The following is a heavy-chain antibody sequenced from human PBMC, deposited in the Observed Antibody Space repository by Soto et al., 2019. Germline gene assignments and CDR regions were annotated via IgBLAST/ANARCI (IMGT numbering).Heavy chain of an antibody. Sequence: SETLSLTCTVSGGSISSYYWSWIRQPPGKGLEWIGYIYYSGSTNYNPSLKSRVTISVDTSKNQFSLKLSSVTAADTAVYYCARGHCSGGSCYRYLDYWGQGTLVTVSS. J-gene: IGHJ4*02. CDR2: IYYSGST. D-gene: IGHD2-15*01. CDR3: ARGHCSGGSCYRYLDY. CDR1: GGSISSYY. V-gene: IGHV4-59*01.